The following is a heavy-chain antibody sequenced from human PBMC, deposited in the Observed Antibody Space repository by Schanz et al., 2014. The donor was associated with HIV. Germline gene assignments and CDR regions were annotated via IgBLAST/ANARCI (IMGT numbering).Heavy chain of an antibody. CDR1: GFTFDDYA. Sequence: LVESGGGLVQPGRSLRLSCAASGFTFDDYAMHWVRQAPGKGLEWVAVISYDGRNKYFADSVKGRFTMSRDNSKNTLYLQLKSLRADDTAVYFCAKDRNWYDDRYRGKGNYYYYYGMDVWGQGTTVTVSS. J-gene: IGHJ6*02. CDR3: AKDRNWYDDRYRGKGNYYYYYGMDV. CDR2: ISYDGRNK. D-gene: IGHD3-16*01. V-gene: IGHV3-30*18.